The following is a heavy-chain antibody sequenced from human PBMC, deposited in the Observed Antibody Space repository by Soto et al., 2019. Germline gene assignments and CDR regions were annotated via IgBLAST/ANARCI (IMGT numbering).Heavy chain of an antibody. Sequence: SVKVSCKASGGSFSSHGIAWVRQVPGQGLEWVGGIMPTFGSATYAPKFQGRVTITADKSTSTAYMELRSLRSEDTAVYYCATERSAQYFDSWGQGTLATVS. D-gene: IGHD1-1*01. J-gene: IGHJ4*02. CDR3: ATERSAQYFDS. V-gene: IGHV1-69*06. CDR1: GGSFSSHG. CDR2: IMPTFGSA.